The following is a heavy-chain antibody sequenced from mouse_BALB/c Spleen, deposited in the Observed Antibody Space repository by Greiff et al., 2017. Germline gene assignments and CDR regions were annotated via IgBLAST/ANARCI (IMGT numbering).Heavy chain of an antibody. CDR1: GYSITSGYY. D-gene: IGHD2-1*01. CDR2: ISYDGSN. J-gene: IGHJ3*01. Sequence: ESGPGLVKPSQSLSLTCSVTGYSITSGYYWNWIRQFPGNKLEWMGYISYDGSNNYNPSLKNRISITRDTSKNQFFLKLNSVTTEDTATYYCARDGNTFAWFAYWGQGTLVTVSA. CDR3: ARDGNTFAWFAY. V-gene: IGHV3-6*02.